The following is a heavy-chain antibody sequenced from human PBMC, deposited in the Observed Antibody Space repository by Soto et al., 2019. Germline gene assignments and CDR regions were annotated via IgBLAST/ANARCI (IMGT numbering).Heavy chain of an antibody. D-gene: IGHD5-18*01. J-gene: IGHJ4*02. CDR1: GLTMNSSA. CDR3: ARVESTTHVDTAMVMYYFDY. CDR2: IVVGSGNT. V-gene: IGHV1-58*01. Sequence: SVKVSCKASGLTMNSSAVQWARQARGQSFKWIGWIVVGSGNTNYAQKFQERVTITRDMSTSTAYMELSSLRSEDTAVYYCARVESTTHVDTAMVMYYFDYWGQGTLVTVSS.